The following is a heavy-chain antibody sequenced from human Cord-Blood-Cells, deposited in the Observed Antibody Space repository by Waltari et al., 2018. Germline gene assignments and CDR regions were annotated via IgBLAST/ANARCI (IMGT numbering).Heavy chain of an antibody. V-gene: IGHV3-73*02. CDR2: IRSKANSYAT. CDR3: TRLKDYGMDV. CDR1: GFTFSGSA. J-gene: IGHJ6*02. Sequence: EVQLVESGGGLVQPGGSLKLSCAASGFTFSGSAMHWVRQASGKGREWVGRIRSKANSYATAYAASVKGRFTISRDDSKNTAYLQMNSLKTEDTAVYYCTRLKDYGMDVWGQGTTVTVSS.